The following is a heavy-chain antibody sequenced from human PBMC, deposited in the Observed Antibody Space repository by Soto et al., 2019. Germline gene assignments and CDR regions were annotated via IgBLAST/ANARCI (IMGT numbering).Heavy chain of an antibody. J-gene: IGHJ4*02. CDR2: IYYSGST. Sequence: QLQLQESGPGLVKPSETLSLTCTVSGGSISSSSYYWGWIRQPPGKGLEWIGSIYYSGSTYYNPSLKRRVTISVDTSKNQFSLKLSSVTAADTAVYYCARHEDYSNYRDYWGQGTLVTVSS. D-gene: IGHD4-4*01. CDR1: GGSISSSSYY. CDR3: ARHEDYSNYRDY. V-gene: IGHV4-39*01.